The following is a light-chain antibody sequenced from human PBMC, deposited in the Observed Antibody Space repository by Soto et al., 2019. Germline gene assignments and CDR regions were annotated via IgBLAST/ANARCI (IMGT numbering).Light chain of an antibody. CDR3: QQYGTSTGT. Sequence: EIVLTQSPGTLSLSPGERATLSCRASQSISSDYIAWYRQKPGQSPMLLIYGASTRAPGSPDRFSGSGSGTDFTLTISRLEPEDFAVYYCQQYGTSTGTFGQGSKVEIK. CDR2: GAS. V-gene: IGKV3-20*01. J-gene: IGKJ1*01. CDR1: QSISSDY.